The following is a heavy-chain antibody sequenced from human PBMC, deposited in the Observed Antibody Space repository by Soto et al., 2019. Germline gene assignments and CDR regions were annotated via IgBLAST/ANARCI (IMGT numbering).Heavy chain of an antibody. Sequence: GASVKVSCKASGYTFTSYDIYWVRQATGQGLEWMGWMNPNTGNSAYAQKFQGRATVTSDTSINTVHMELSSLRSEDTAVYYCARRAETNGWNGFGADKYYFDFWGQGTLVTV. D-gene: IGHD1-1*01. CDR3: ARRAETNGWNGFGADKYYFDF. CDR2: MNPNTGNS. V-gene: IGHV1-8*01. CDR1: GYTFTSYD. J-gene: IGHJ4*02.